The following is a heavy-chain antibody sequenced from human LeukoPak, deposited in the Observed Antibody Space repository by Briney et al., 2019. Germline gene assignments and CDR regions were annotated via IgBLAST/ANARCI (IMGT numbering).Heavy chain of an antibody. J-gene: IGHJ6*03. CDR2: ISDRGDNT. CDR3: ARVRSGSYSYYNYYYMDV. D-gene: IGHD1-26*01. Sequence: GGSLRLSCAASGFSLTTYAMGWVRQAPGKGLEWVSVISDRGDNTYYGDSVKGRFTISRDSSKNTLYLQMNSLRAEDTAVYYCARVRSGSYSYYNYYYMDVWGKGTTVTVSS. V-gene: IGHV3-23*01. CDR1: GFSLTTYA.